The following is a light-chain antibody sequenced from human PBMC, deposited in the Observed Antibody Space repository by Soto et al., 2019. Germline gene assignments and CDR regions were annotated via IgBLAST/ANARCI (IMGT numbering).Light chain of an antibody. CDR2: ETS. J-gene: IGKJ5*01. CDR3: HQRSDWLLIS. Sequence: VVSQSPSTLSLSPGARATLSCRASQTVGGHFAWYQQKPGQAPRLLISETSHRATGIPGRFSGSGSGTDVTLTISSLEPEDFAVYYCHQRSDWLLISFGQGTRLEIK. V-gene: IGKV3-11*01. CDR1: QTVGGH.